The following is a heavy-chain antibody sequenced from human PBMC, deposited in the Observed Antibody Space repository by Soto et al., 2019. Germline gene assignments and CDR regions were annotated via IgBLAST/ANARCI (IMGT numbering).Heavy chain of an antibody. Sequence: QVQLQQWGAGLLKPSETLSLTCAVSGGSFSGYYWNWIRQPPGKGLEWIGEINHSGSTNYNPSLKSRVTMSVDASKNQSHQKLGSVTDADAAVYYCARCTYCSGGSCRLGIDYWGQGSLV. V-gene: IGHV4-34*01. CDR2: INHSGST. CDR1: GGSFSGYY. J-gene: IGHJ4*02. D-gene: IGHD2-15*01. CDR3: ARCTYCSGGSCRLGIDY.